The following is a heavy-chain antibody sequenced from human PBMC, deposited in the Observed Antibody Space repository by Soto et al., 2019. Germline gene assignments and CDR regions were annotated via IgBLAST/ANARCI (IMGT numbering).Heavy chain of an antibody. V-gene: IGHV3-33*01. J-gene: IGHJ6*02. CDR3: ARDIYRYDSSQVSMHV. D-gene: IGHD3-22*01. Sequence: PGGSLRLSCAASGFTFSSYGMHWVRQAPGKGLEWVAVIWYDGSNKYYADSVKGRFTISRDNSKNTLYLQMNSLRAEDTAVYYCARDIYRYDSSQVSMHVWGQGTTVTVSS. CDR2: IWYDGSNK. CDR1: GFTFSSYG.